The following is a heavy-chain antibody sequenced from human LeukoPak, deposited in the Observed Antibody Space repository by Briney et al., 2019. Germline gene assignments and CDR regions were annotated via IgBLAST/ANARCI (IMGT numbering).Heavy chain of an antibody. CDR2: IHYSGGT. J-gene: IGHJ4*02. Sequence: SETLSLTCTVSGGSISSYYWSWIRQPPGKGLEWIGTIHYSGGTYHNPSLKSRVTLSVDTSKNQFSLKVASVTAADMATYYCARYSTVTRFDYWGQGTLVTVSS. CDR3: ARYSTVTRFDY. D-gene: IGHD4-17*01. V-gene: IGHV4-59*04. CDR1: GGSISSYY.